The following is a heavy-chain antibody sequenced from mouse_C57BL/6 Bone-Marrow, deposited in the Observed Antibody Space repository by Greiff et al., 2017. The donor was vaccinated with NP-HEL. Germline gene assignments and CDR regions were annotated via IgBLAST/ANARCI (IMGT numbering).Heavy chain of an antibody. D-gene: IGHD1-1*01. CDR2: IYPRSGNT. CDR3: ARGENYYGSSFAY. Sequence: QVQLQQSGAELARPGASVKLSCKASGYTFTSYGISWVKQRTGQGLEWIGEIYPRSGNTYYNEKFKGKATLTADKSSSTAYMGLRSLTSEDSAVYFCARGENYYGSSFAYWGQGTLVTVSA. V-gene: IGHV1-81*01. CDR1: GYTFTSYG. J-gene: IGHJ3*01.